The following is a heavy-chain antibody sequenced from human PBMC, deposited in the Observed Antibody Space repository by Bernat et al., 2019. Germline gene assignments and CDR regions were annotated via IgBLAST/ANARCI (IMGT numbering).Heavy chain of an antibody. CDR3: AREWGQWLPAYGMDV. CDR1: GFTFSSYG. CDR2: IWYDGSNK. Sequence: QVQLVESGGGVVQPGRSLRLSCAASGFTFSSYGMHWARQAPGKGLEWVAGIWYDGSNKNYADSVKGRFTISRDKSKNTLYLQMNSLGAEDTAVYYCAREWGQWLPAYGMDVWGQGTTVTVSS. V-gene: IGHV3-33*01. J-gene: IGHJ6*02. D-gene: IGHD6-19*01.